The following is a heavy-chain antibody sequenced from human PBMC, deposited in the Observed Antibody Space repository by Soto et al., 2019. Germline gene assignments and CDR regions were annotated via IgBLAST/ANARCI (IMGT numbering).Heavy chain of an antibody. D-gene: IGHD6-19*01. CDR1: VFTFISYG. J-gene: IGHJ4*02. CDR3: AKASASSGWFDY. CDR2: ISYDGSNK. Sequence: GWSMRLACASSVFTFISYGMQWVRQAPGKGLEWVAVISYDGSNKYYADSVKGRFTISRDNSKNTLYLQMNSLRAEDTAVYYCAKASASSGWFDYWGQGTLVTVSS. V-gene: IGHV3-30*18.